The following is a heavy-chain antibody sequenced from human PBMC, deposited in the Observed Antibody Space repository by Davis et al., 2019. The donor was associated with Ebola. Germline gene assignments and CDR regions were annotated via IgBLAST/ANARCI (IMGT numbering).Heavy chain of an antibody. V-gene: IGHV3-48*02. CDR3: ARGKLRIDY. D-gene: IGHD4-17*01. CDR1: GFTFSSYS. CDR2: ISSSSSTI. Sequence: GESLKISCAASGFTFSSYSMNWVRQAPGKGLEWVSYISSSSSTIYYADSVKGRFTISRDNAKTSLYLQINSLRDEDTAVYYCARGKLRIDYWGQGTLVTVSS. J-gene: IGHJ4*02.